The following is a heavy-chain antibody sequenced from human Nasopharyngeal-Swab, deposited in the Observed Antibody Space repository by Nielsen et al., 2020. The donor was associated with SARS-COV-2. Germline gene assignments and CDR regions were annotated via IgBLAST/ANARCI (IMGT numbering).Heavy chain of an antibody. Sequence: SETLTLPCTVSGGSISSSSYYWCSIRQPPGKGLEWLGSIYYSGSTYYNPSLKSRLTISVETSTNQFSLKLSSVTAADTAVYYCVGSSWYGDYYYYYGMDVWGQGTTVTVSS. CDR1: GGSISSSSYY. CDR3: VGSSWYGDYYYYYGMDV. CDR2: IYYSGST. V-gene: IGHV4-39*07. D-gene: IGHD6-13*01. J-gene: IGHJ6*02.